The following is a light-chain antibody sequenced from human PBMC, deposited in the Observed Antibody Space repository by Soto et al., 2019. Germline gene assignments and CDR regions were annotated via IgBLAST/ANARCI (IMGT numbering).Light chain of an antibody. J-gene: IGKJ1*01. V-gene: IGKV1-5*01. Sequence: DIQMTKSPSTLSASVGDRVAITCRASQSFSHWLAWYQQKPGEAPKLLIYDTSNLESGVPSRFSGSSSGTEFTLTISSLQPDDFATYYCHQYNSFSTFGHGTKVEVK. CDR1: QSFSHW. CDR2: DTS. CDR3: HQYNSFST.